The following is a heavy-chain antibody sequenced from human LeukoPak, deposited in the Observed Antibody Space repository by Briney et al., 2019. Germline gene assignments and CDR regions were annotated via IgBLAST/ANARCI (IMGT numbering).Heavy chain of an antibody. V-gene: IGHV1-69*06. CDR1: GYTFTSYG. J-gene: IGHJ5*02. D-gene: IGHD6-6*01. Sequence: ASVKVSCKASGYTFTSYGISWVRQAPGQGLEWMGGIIPIFGTANYAQKFQGRVTITADKSTSTAYMELSSLRSEDTAVYYCARDYFEYSSSPSFNWFDPWGQGTLVTVSS. CDR2: IIPIFGTA. CDR3: ARDYFEYSSSPSFNWFDP.